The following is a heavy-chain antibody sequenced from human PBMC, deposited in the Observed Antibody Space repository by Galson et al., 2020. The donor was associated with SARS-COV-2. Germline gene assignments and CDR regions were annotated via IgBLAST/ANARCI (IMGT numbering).Heavy chain of an antibody. D-gene: IGHD4-17*01. Sequence: SETLSLTCSVSGGSVFSGNHYWSWIRQPPGKGLEWIGYIHYRGNTIYNPSLKSRVTISVDRSKSQFSLKLSSVTAADTAVYYCASLRWRDYYYMDVWGKGTTVTVSS. CDR3: ASLRWRDYYYMDV. V-gene: IGHV4-61*01. J-gene: IGHJ6*03. CDR2: IHYRGNT. CDR1: GGSVFSGNHY.